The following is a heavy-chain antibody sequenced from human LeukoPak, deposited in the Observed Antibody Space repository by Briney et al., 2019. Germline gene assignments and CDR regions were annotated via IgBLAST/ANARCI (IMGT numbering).Heavy chain of an antibody. CDR3: ARDYSGSYHYTFDY. V-gene: IGHV3-33*08. CDR2: IWYDGSNK. Sequence: GGSLRLSCAASGFTFSSYGMHWVRQAPSKGLEWVAVIWYDGSNKYYADSVKGRFTISRDNSKNTLYLQMNSLRAEDTAVYYCARDYSGSYHYTFDYWGQGTLVTVSS. D-gene: IGHD1-26*01. CDR1: GFTFSSYG. J-gene: IGHJ4*02.